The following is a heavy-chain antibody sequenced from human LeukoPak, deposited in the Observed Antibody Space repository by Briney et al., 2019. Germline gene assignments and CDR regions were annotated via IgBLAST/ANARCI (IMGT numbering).Heavy chain of an antibody. D-gene: IGHD3-22*01. Sequence: GASVKVSCKASGYTFTSYYMHWVRQAPGQGLEWMGIINPSGGSTSYAQKFQGRVTMTRDTSTSTVYTELSSLRSEDTAVYYCARDLLGYYDSSGYSGDYWGQGTLVTVSS. V-gene: IGHV1-46*01. CDR3: ARDLLGYYDSSGYSGDY. CDR2: INPSGGST. J-gene: IGHJ4*02. CDR1: GYTFTSYY.